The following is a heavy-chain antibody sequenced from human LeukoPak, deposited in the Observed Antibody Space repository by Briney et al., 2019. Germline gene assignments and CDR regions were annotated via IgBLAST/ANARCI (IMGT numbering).Heavy chain of an antibody. CDR3: ARKEYSSSWYAIDY. J-gene: IGHJ4*02. D-gene: IGHD6-13*01. CDR1: GFTFSDYY. V-gene: IGHV3-11*01. Sequence: GGSLRLSCAASGFTFSDYYMSWIRQAPGKGLEWHSYISSSGYTIYYADSVKGRFTISRDNAKNSLYLQMNSLRAEDAAVYYCARKEYSSSWYAIDYWGQGTLVTVSS. CDR2: ISSSGYTI.